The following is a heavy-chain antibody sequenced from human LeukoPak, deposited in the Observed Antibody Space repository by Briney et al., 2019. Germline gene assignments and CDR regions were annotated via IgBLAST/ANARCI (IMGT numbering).Heavy chain of an antibody. J-gene: IGHJ4*02. Sequence: PSQTLSLTCTVSGGSISSGSYYWSWIRQPAGKGLEWIGRIYTSGSTNYNPSLKSRVTISVDTSKNQFSLKLSSVAAADTAVYYCARSKVVVPAATNDMYYFDYWGQGTLVTVSS. D-gene: IGHD2-2*01. V-gene: IGHV4-61*02. CDR3: ARSKVVVPAATNDMYYFDY. CDR1: GGSISSGSYY. CDR2: IYTSGST.